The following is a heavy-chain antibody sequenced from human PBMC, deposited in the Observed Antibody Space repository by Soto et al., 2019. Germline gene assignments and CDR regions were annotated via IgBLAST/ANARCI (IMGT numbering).Heavy chain of an antibody. V-gene: IGHV3-74*01. CDR1: GFTFSSYW. D-gene: IGHD3-22*01. J-gene: IGHJ5*02. CDR2: INSDGSST. Sequence: EVQLVESGGGLVQPGGSLRLSCAASGFTFSSYWMHWVRQAPGKGLVWVSRINSDGSSTSYADSVKGRFTISRDNAKNTLYLQMNSLRAEDTAVYYCARVGYYYDSSGWPFEEPWGQGTLVTVSS. CDR3: ARVGYYYDSSGWPFEEP.